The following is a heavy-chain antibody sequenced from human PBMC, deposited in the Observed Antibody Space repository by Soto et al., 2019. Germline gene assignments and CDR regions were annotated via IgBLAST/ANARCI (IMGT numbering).Heavy chain of an antibody. CDR1: GFTFSSYG. J-gene: IGHJ4*02. CDR3: AKDGSLRFLEWLLHLNY. CDR2: ISYDGSNK. Sequence: GGSLRLSCAASGFTFSSYGMHWVRQAPGKGLEWVAVISYDGSNKYYADSVKGRFTISRDNSKNTLYLQMNSLRAEDTAVYYCAKDGSLRFLEWLLHLNYWGQGTLVTVSS. D-gene: IGHD3-3*01. V-gene: IGHV3-30*18.